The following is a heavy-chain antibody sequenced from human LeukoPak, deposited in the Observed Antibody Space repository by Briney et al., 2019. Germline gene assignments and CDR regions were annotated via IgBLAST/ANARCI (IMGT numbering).Heavy chain of an antibody. V-gene: IGHV3-53*04. D-gene: IGHD5-12*01. CDR3: AREVVEMATISYYYYGMDV. Sequence: GGSLRLSRAASGFTVSSNYMSWVRQAPGKGLEWVSVIYSGGSTYYADSVKGRFTISRHNSKNTLYLQMNSLRAEDTAVYYCAREVVEMATISYYYYGMDVWGQGTTVTVSS. J-gene: IGHJ6*02. CDR2: IYSGGST. CDR1: GFTVSSNY.